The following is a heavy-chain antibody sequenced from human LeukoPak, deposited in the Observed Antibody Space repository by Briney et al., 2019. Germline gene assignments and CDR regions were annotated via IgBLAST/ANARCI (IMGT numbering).Heavy chain of an antibody. V-gene: IGHV3-30*02. J-gene: IGHJ4*02. CDR3: AKDPQKFGYSGSYTHY. CDR2: IRYDGSNK. CDR1: GFMFSSYG. D-gene: IGHD1-26*01. Sequence: PPGGSLRLSCAASGFMFSSYGIHWVRQAPGKGLEWVAFIRYDGSNKYYADSVKGRFTISRDNSKNTLYLQMNSLRAEDTAVYYCAKDPQKFGYSGSYTHYWGQGTLVTVSS.